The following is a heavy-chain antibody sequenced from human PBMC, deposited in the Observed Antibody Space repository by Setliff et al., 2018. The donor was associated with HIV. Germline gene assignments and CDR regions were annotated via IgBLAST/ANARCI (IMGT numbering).Heavy chain of an antibody. Sequence: PSETLSLTCTVSGGSISSGGYYWSWIRQHPGKGLEWIGYIYYTGNTYYNPSLKSRVTISADTSKNQFSLRLSSVTAADTAVYYCARVGTYGVHGDYYYYMDVWGKGTTVTVSS. CDR2: IYYTGNT. CDR3: ARVGTYGVHGDYYYYMDV. D-gene: IGHD4-17*01. CDR1: GGSISSGGYY. V-gene: IGHV4-31*03. J-gene: IGHJ6*03.